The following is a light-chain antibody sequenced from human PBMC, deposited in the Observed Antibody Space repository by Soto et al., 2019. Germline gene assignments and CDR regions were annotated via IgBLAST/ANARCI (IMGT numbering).Light chain of an antibody. CDR2: KAS. Sequence: VDRVAITCRASQSISSWLAWYQQKPGKAPKLLIYKASSLESGVPSRFSGSGSGTEFTLTISSLQPDDFATYYCQHYNSYSEAFGQGTKVDIK. V-gene: IGKV1-5*03. CDR1: QSISSW. CDR3: QHYNSYSEA. J-gene: IGKJ1*01.